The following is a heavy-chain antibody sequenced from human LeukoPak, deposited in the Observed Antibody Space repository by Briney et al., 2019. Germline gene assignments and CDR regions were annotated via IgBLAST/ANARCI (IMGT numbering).Heavy chain of an antibody. CDR2: ISSSGNTT. CDR1: GFTFSDSY. CDR3: ARDGGSSWYFDY. J-gene: IGHJ4*02. Sequence: GGSLRLSCAASGFTFSDSYMSWIRQAPGKGLEWVSYISSSGNTTYHADSVKGRFTISRDNAKNSLYLQMSSLRAEDTAVYYCARDGGSSWYFDYWGQGTLVTVSS. V-gene: IGHV3-11*04. D-gene: IGHD6-13*01.